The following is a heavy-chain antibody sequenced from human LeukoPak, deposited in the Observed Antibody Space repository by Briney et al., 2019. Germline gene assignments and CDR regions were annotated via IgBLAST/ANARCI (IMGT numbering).Heavy chain of an antibody. CDR2: INHSGST. V-gene: IGHV4-39*01. CDR1: GGSISSSSYH. J-gene: IGHJ4*02. CDR3: ARARYYYNSRSYGAPYYFDY. D-gene: IGHD3-10*01. Sequence: SETLSLTCTVSGGSISSSSYHWGWIRQPPGKGLEWIGEINHSGSTNYNPSLKSRVTISVDTSKDQFSLKLSSVTAADTAVYYCARARYYYNSRSYGAPYYFDYWGQGTLVTVPS.